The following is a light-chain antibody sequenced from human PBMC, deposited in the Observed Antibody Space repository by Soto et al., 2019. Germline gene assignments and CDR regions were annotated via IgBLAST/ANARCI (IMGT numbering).Light chain of an antibody. J-gene: IGLJ1*01. Sequence: QSALTQPASVSGSPGQSITISCTGTSSDVGGYNYVSWYQQQSGKAPKLMIHEVSNRPSGVSNRFSGSKSGNTASLTISGLQAEDKADYYCSSYTSSRAYVFGIGTKLTVL. CDR2: EVS. V-gene: IGLV2-14*01. CDR3: SSYTSSRAYV. CDR1: SSDVGGYNY.